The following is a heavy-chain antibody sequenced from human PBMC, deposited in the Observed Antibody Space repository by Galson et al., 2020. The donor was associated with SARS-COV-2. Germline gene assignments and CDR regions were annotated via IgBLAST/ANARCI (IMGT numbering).Heavy chain of an antibody. J-gene: IGHJ5*02. D-gene: IGHD2-2*02. CDR1: GFMFSTFG. CDR3: ARDRYCSTTRCYNWFGP. V-gene: IGHV3-33*05. Sequence: GESLKISCATSGFMFSTFGMHWVRQAPGKGLEWVGFISYDGSVKHYGDSVKGRFTISRDNSKNTLYLETDSLRVEDTAVYYCARDRYCSTTRCYNWFGPWGQGTLVTVSS. CDR2: ISYDGSVK.